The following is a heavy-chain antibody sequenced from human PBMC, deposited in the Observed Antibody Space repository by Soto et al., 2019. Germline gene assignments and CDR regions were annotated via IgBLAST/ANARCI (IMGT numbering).Heavy chain of an antibody. CDR3: AAAPDDYYDSSGYRY. CDR1: GYSFTSYW. V-gene: IGHV5-51*01. D-gene: IGHD3-22*01. CDR2: IYPGDSDT. Sequence: PGESLKISCKGSGYSFTSYWIGWVRQMPGKGLEWMGIIYPGDSDTRYSPSFQGQVTISADKSISTAYLQWSSLKASDTAMYYCAAAPDDYYDSSGYRYWGQGTLVTVSS. J-gene: IGHJ4*02.